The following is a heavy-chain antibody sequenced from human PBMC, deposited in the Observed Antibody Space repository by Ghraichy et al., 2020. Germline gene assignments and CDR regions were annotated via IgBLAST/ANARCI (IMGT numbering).Heavy chain of an antibody. V-gene: IGHV3-23*01. D-gene: IGHD2-2*01. CDR2: ISGSGGNT. Sequence: LSLTCAASGFTFASYAMSWVRQAPGKGLEWVSTISGSGGNTHYADYVKGRLTISRDNSKNMVYLHMNRLRADDTAVYYCTRDPGYCSTSTCYAEGGWFDPWGQGTLV. J-gene: IGHJ5*02. CDR3: TRDPGYCSTSTCYAEGGWFDP. CDR1: GFTFASYA.